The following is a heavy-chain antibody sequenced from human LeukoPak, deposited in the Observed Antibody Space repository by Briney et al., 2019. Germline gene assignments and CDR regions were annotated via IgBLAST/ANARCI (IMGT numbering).Heavy chain of an antibody. J-gene: IGHJ6*03. CDR3: ARVERVLPLIYYYYYMDV. D-gene: IGHD2-8*01. CDR2: ISSSGSTI. V-gene: IGHV3-48*04. Sequence: GGSLRLSCAVSGFTFRTYVMSWVRQAPGKGLEWVSYISSSGSTIYYADSVKGRFTISRDNAKNSLYLQMNSLRAEDTAVYYCARVERVLPLIYYYYYMDVWGKGTTVTVSS. CDR1: GFTFRTYV.